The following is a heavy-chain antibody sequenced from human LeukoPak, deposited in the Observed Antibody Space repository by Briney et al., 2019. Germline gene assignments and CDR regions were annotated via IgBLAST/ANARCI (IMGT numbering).Heavy chain of an antibody. CDR2: IDPSDSHT. D-gene: IGHD3-10*01. Sequence: GESLKISCKGSGYRFTGDWISWVRQMPGKGLEWVGRIDPSDSHTNYGPSLQGHVTISADKSISTVYLQWNSLKASDTAMYYCARLREDGQIGDYWGQGTLVIVSS. J-gene: IGHJ4*02. V-gene: IGHV5-10-1*01. CDR3: ARLREDGQIGDY. CDR1: GYRFTGDW.